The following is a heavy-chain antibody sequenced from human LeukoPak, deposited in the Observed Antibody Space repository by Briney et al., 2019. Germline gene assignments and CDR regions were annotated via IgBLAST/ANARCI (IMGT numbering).Heavy chain of an antibody. V-gene: IGHV3-7*01. CDR3: VRDPFFSVP. D-gene: IGHD2/OR15-2a*01. CDR1: GFTIRNQW. Sequence: GGSLRLSCEVSGFTIRNQWMSWVRQAPGKGLEWVANIKEDGREKYYVDSVKGRFTISRDNGKNSLYLQMSSLRVDDTALYYCVRDPFFSVPWGQGTLVTVSS. CDR2: IKEDGREK. J-gene: IGHJ5*02.